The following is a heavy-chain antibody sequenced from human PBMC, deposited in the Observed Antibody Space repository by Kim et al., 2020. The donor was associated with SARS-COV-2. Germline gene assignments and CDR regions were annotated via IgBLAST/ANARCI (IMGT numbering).Heavy chain of an antibody. D-gene: IGHD3-3*01. V-gene: IGHV3-48*04. J-gene: IGHJ4*02. CDR3: ARDHDYDFWSGYYAPFDY. Sequence: GGSLRLSCAASGFTFSSYSMNWVRQAPGKGLEWVSYISSSSSTIYYADSVKGRFTISRDNAKNSLYLQMNSLRAEDTAVYYCARDHDYDFWSGYYAPFDYWGQGTLVTVSS. CDR2: ISSSSSTI. CDR1: GFTFSSYS.